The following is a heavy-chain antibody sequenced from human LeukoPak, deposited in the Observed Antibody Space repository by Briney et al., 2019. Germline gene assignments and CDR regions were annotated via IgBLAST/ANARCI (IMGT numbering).Heavy chain of an antibody. V-gene: IGHV4-4*02. D-gene: IGHD6-13*01. CDR3: ARHTEAAAGTNWFDP. CDR2: IYHSGST. J-gene: IGHJ5*02. CDR1: GGSINSNNW. Sequence: PSGTLSLTCAVSGGSINSNNWWSWVRQPPGKGLEWIGEIYHSGSTNYNPSLKSRVTISVDTSKNQFSLKLSSVTAADTAVYYCARHTEAAAGTNWFDPWGQGTLVTVSS.